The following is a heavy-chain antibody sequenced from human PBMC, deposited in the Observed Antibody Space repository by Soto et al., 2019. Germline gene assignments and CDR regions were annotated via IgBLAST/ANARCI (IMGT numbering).Heavy chain of an antibody. CDR1: GFTVSSNY. J-gene: IGHJ4*02. V-gene: IGHV3-66*01. D-gene: IGHD3-16*01. CDR2: IYSGGST. CDR3: ARAPYVWGSYRTSTYFDY. Sequence: EVQLVESGGGLVQPGGSLRLSCAASGFTVSSNYMSWVRQAPGKGLEWGSVIYSGGSTYYADSVKGRFTISRDNSKNTLYLQMNSLRAEDTAVYYCARAPYVWGSYRTSTYFDYWGQGTLVTVSS.